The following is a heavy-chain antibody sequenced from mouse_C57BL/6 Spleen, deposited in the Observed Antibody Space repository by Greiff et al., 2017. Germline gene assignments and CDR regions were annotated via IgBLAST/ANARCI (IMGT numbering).Heavy chain of an antibody. CDR3: ARAPDYYGSSYGYFDV. D-gene: IGHD1-1*01. V-gene: IGHV5-4*03. Sequence: EVMLVESGGGLVKPGGSLKLSCAASGFTFSSYAMSWVRQTPEKRLEWVATISDGGSYTYYPDNVKGRFTISRDNAKNNLYLQMSHLKSEDTAMYYCARAPDYYGSSYGYFDVWGTGTTVTVSS. CDR2: ISDGGSYT. CDR1: GFTFSSYA. J-gene: IGHJ1*03.